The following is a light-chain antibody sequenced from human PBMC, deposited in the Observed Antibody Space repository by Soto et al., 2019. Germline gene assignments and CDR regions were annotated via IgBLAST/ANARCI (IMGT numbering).Light chain of an antibody. CDR2: GAS. J-gene: IGKJ4*01. CDR3: QQYNNWPLT. CDR1: QSVNNN. Sequence: EIVMTQSPATLSVSPGERATLSCRASQSVNNNLAWYQQKPGQAPRLLIYGASTRATGIPARFSGSGSGTAFTLTISSLQSEDFAVYYCQQYNNWPLTFGGETKVEIK. V-gene: IGKV3-15*01.